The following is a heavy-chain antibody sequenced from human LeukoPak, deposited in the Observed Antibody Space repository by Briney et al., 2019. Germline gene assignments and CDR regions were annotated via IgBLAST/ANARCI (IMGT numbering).Heavy chain of an antibody. D-gene: IGHD5-12*01. V-gene: IGHV3-23*01. Sequence: GGTLRLSCAASGFTFSSYGMSWVRQAPGKGLEWVSAISGSGSNTHYAGSVKGRFTISRDNSKNTLYLQMNSLRAEDTAVYYCAKVVSGYGFFDYWGQGILVTVSS. J-gene: IGHJ4*02. CDR3: AKVVSGYGFFDY. CDR1: GFTFSSYG. CDR2: ISGSGSNT.